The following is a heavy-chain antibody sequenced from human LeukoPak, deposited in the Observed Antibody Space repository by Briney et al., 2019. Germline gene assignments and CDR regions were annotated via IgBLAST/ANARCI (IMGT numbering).Heavy chain of an antibody. V-gene: IGHV4-30-4*07. CDR3: ARQMTTVTRIDY. Sequence: SETLSLTCVVSGGSISSGGYSWSWIRQPPGKGLEWIGYISYSGNTYYNPSLKSRLTISVDTSKNQFSLKLSSVTAADTAVYYCARQMTTVTRIDYWGQGTLVTVSS. J-gene: IGHJ4*02. CDR1: GGSISSGGYS. CDR2: ISYSGNT. D-gene: IGHD4-17*01.